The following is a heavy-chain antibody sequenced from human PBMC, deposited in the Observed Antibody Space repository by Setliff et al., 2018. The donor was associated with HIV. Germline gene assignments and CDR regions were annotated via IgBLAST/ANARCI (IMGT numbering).Heavy chain of an antibody. CDR2: IYPGDSHV. D-gene: IGHD4-17*01. CDR3: ATWTRAETSENFQH. J-gene: IGHJ1*01. Sequence: GESLKISCKGSGYSFTSYWIGWVRQMPGKGLEWMGIIYPGDSHVRYSPSFQGQVTISADKSTSTAFLQWSSLKASDTAMYYCATWTRAETSENFQHWGQGTLVTVSS. V-gene: IGHV5-51*01. CDR1: GYSFTSYW.